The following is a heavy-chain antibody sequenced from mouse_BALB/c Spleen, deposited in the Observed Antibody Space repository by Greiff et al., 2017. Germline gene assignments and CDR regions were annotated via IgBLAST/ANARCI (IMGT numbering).Heavy chain of an antibody. D-gene: IGHD1-1*01. CDR1: GYAFTSYN. CDR3: ARDYGSSSDAMDY. Sequence: LQESGPELVKPGASVKVSCKASGYAFTSYNMYWVKQSHGKSLEWIGYIDPYNGGTSYNQKFKGKATLTVDKSSSTAYMHLNSLTSEDSAVYYCARDYGSSSDAMDYWGQGTSVTVSS. J-gene: IGHJ4*01. V-gene: IGHV1S135*01. CDR2: IDPYNGGT.